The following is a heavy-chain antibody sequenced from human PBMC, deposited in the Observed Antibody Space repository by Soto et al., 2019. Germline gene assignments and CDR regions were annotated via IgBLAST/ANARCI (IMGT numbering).Heavy chain of an antibody. V-gene: IGHV1-18*01. CDR2: ISAHNVNT. J-gene: IGHJ4*02. D-gene: IGHD1-1*01. CDR3: ARGRYGDY. Sequence: QLHLVQSGAEVKKPGASVKVSCQGSGYAFTTYGITWVRQAPGQGLEWMGWISAHNVNTNYAQKLQGRDTVTRDTSTSTAYMELRSLRYDDTAVYYCARGRYGDYWGQGALVTVSS. CDR1: GYAFTTYG.